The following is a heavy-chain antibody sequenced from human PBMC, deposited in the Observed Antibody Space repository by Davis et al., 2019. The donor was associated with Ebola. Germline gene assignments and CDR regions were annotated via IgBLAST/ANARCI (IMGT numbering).Heavy chain of an antibody. CDR2: ISGSGGST. CDR1: GFTFSSYW. Sequence: GESLKISCAASGFTFSSYWMSWVRQAPGKGLEWVSAISGSGGSTYYADSAKGRFTISRDNSKNTLYLQMNSLRAEDTAVYYCAKDRGGSYYAPFDYWGQGTLVTVSS. CDR3: AKDRGGSYYAPFDY. J-gene: IGHJ4*02. V-gene: IGHV3-23*01. D-gene: IGHD1-26*01.